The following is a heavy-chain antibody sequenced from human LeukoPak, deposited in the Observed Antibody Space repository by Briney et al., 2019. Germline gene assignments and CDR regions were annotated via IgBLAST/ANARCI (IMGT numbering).Heavy chain of an antibody. Sequence: SETLSLTCTVSGYSISSGYYWSWIRQPPGKGLEWIGEINHSGSTNYNPSLKSRVTISVDTSKNRFSLKLSSVTAADTAVYYCARGGQWAHVWFDYWGQGTLVTVSS. CDR2: INHSGST. V-gene: IGHV4-38-2*02. J-gene: IGHJ4*02. D-gene: IGHD1-26*01. CDR1: GYSISSGYY. CDR3: ARGGQWAHVWFDY.